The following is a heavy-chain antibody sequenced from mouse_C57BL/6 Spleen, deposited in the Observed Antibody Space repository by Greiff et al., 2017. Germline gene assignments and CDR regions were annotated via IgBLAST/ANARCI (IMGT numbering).Heavy chain of an antibody. CDR1: GYTFTDYY. CDR2: INPYNGGT. Sequence: EVQLQQSGPVLVKPGASVKMSCKASGYTFTDYYMNWVKQSHGKSLEWIGVINPYNGGTSYNQKFKGKATLTVDKSSSTAYMELNSLTSEDSAVYYCARGSWYYFDYWGQGTTLTVSS. CDR3: ARGSWYYFDY. J-gene: IGHJ2*01. V-gene: IGHV1-19*01.